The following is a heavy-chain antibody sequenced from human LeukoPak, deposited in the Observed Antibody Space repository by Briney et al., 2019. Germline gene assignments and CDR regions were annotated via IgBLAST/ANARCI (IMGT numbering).Heavy chain of an antibody. CDR1: GVAISSGNW. CDR2: IFHGGST. V-gene: IGHV4-4*02. J-gene: IGHJ4*02. CDR3: ARTNPVARNSLDY. D-gene: IGHD1-14*01. Sequence: PSGTLSLTCTVSGVAISSGNWWSWVRQLPGKGLEWIGDIFHGGSTNSNPSLRSRVTMSEDKSKNQFSLKLGSVTAADTAVYYCARTNPVARNSLDYWGPGTLVTVSS.